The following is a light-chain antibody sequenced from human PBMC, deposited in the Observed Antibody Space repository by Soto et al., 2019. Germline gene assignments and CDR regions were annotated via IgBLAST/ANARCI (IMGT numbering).Light chain of an antibody. CDR3: RSYTITTTVV. Sequence: QSALTQPASVSGSPGQSITISCTGTSSDVGGYNYVSWYQQHPGKAPKLMIYDVSNRPSGVSNRFSGSKSGNTASLTISGLQAEDEADSSCRSYTITTTVVFGGGTKVTVL. J-gene: IGLJ2*01. V-gene: IGLV2-14*01. CDR2: DVS. CDR1: SSDVGGYNY.